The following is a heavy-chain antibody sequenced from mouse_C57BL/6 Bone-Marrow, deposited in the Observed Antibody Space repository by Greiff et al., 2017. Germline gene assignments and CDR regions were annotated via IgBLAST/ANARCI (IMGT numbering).Heavy chain of an antibody. J-gene: IGHJ4*01. V-gene: IGHV1-50*01. Sequence: QVQLQQPGAELVKPGASVKLSCKASGYTFTSYWMQWVKQRPGQGLEWIGEIDPSDSYTNYNQKFKGKATLTVDTSSSTAYMQLSSLTSKDSAVYYCASYYDYAMDYWGQGTSVTVSS. CDR2: IDPSDSYT. CDR1: GYTFTSYW. D-gene: IGHD2-1*01. CDR3: ASYYDYAMDY.